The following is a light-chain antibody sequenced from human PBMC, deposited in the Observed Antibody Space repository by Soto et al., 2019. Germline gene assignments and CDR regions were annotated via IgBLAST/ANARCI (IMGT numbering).Light chain of an antibody. CDR1: SSDVGAFDY. Sequence: QSVLTQPPSASGSRGQSVAISCTGTSSDVGAFDYVSWYQHHPGKVPKLLIYDVTKRPSGVPDRFSGSKSGNMASLTVSGLQAEDEADYYCSSYAGSNNWVFGGGTKLTVL. V-gene: IGLV2-8*01. J-gene: IGLJ3*02. CDR2: DVT. CDR3: SSYAGSNNWV.